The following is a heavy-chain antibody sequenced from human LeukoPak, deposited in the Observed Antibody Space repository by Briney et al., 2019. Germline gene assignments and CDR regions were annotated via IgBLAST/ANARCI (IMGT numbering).Heavy chain of an antibody. V-gene: IGHV3-74*01. D-gene: IGHD3-10*01. J-gene: IGHJ4*02. Sequence: GGSLRLFCAASGFTLSSYWMHWVRQAPGKGLVWVSRINRDGGTTNYADSVKCRFTMSRDNAKNTLYLQMNSLRGEDTAVYYCARDGLYGSGSYYNVDLDYWGQGTLVTVSS. CDR1: GFTLSSYW. CDR3: ARDGLYGSGSYYNVDLDY. CDR2: INRDGGTT.